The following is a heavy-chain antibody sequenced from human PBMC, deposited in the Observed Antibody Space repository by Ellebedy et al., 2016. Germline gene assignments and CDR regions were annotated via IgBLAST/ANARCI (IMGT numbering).Heavy chain of an antibody. V-gene: IGHV4-30-4*01. J-gene: IGHJ4*02. Sequence: SETLSLXXAVYGGSFSSYYWSWIRQPPGKGLEWIGYIYYSGSTYYNPSLKSRVTISVDTSKNQFSLKLSSVTAADTAVYYCARANRTMVRGGSTDYWGQGTLVTVSS. CDR3: ARANRTMVRGGSTDY. D-gene: IGHD3-10*01. CDR1: GGSFSSYY. CDR2: IYYSGST.